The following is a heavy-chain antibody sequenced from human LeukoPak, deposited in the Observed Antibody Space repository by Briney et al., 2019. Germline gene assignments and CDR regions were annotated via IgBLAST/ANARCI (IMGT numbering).Heavy chain of an antibody. J-gene: IGHJ6*03. CDR1: GFTFDDYG. Sequence: GGSLRLSCAASGFTFDDYGMSWVRHAPGEGLEWVSGINWNGGNTVYADSVKGRFTISRDNAKNSLYLQMNSLRAEDTAFYYCARAYSGYENYYYYYYMDVWGKGTTVTVSS. CDR2: INWNGGNT. V-gene: IGHV3-20*04. D-gene: IGHD5-12*01. CDR3: ARAYSGYENYYYYYYMDV.